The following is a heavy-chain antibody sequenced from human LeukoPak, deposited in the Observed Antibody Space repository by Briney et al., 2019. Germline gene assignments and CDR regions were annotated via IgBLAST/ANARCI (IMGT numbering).Heavy chain of an antibody. J-gene: IGHJ4*02. CDR2: ISGSGGST. V-gene: IGHV3-23*01. D-gene: IGHD3-22*01. CDR3: AKEERSPSGLYFDY. Sequence: GGSLRLACAASGFTFSSYSMNWVRQAPGKGLEWVSAISGSGGSTYYADSVKGRFTISRDNSKNTLYLQMNSLRAEDTAVYYCAKEERSPSGLYFDYWGQGTLVTVSS. CDR1: GFTFSSYS.